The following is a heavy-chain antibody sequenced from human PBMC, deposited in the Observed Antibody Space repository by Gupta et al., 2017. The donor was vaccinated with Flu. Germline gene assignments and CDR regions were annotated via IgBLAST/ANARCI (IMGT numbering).Heavy chain of an antibody. CDR1: GFTFSSYS. J-gene: IGHJ4*02. D-gene: IGHD6-19*01. CDR3: ARDSSGWYSFDY. V-gene: IGHV3-21*01. CDR2: ISSSSSYI. Sequence: EVQLVESGGGLVKPGGSLRLSCAASGFTFSSYSMNWVRQAPGKGLEWVSSISSSSSYIYYADSVKGRFTISRDNAKNSLYLQMNSLRAEDTAVYYCARDSSGWYSFDYWGQGTLVTVSS.